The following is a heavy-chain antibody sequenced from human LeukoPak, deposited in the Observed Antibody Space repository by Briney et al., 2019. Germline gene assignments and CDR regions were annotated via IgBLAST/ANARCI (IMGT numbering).Heavy chain of an antibody. CDR2: ISGSGGST. CDR3: AKVAHSSGYPVDY. J-gene: IGHJ4*02. Sequence: GGSLRLSCAASGFTFSNYAMSWVRQAPGKGLEWVSVISGSGGSTYYADSVKGRFTISRDNSKNTLYLQMNSLRAEDTAVYYWAKVAHSSGYPVDYWGQGTLVTVSS. D-gene: IGHD3-22*01. V-gene: IGHV3-23*01. CDR1: GFTFSNYA.